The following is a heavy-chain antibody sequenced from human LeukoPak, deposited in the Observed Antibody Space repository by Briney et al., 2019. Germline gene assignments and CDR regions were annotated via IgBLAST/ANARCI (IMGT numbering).Heavy chain of an antibody. J-gene: IGHJ6*02. V-gene: IGHV3-74*01. D-gene: IGHD3-9*01. Sequence: PGGSLRLSCSASGFTFSSYWMHWVRQAPGKGLVWVSRINSDGSSTSYADSVKGRFTISRDNAKNTLYLQMNSLRAEDTAVYYCAREPPDLQFDWLSVYGMDVWGQGTTVTVSS. CDR3: AREPPDLQFDWLSVYGMDV. CDR2: INSDGSST. CDR1: GFTFSSYW.